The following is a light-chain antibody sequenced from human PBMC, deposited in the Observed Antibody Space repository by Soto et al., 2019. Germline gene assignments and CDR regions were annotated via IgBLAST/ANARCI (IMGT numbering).Light chain of an antibody. CDR2: GAS. V-gene: IGKV3-15*01. Sequence: EIVRTQSPATLSFSPVERATLSFGASQSVGKYLVWYQQKPGQSPRLLIYGASTRATGIPARFSGSGSGTDFTLTISSLQPEDFATYYCQQLYTYPLTFGGGTKVDI. CDR3: QQLYTYPLT. J-gene: IGKJ4*01. CDR1: QSVGKY.